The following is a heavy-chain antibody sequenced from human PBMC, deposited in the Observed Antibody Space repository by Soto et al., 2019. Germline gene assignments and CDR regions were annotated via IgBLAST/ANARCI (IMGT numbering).Heavy chain of an antibody. Sequence: SETLSLTCTVSGGSISSGDYYWSWIRQPPGKGLEWIGYIYYSGSTYYNPSLKSRVTISVDTSKNQFSLKLSSVTAADTAVYYCASSYYDFWSGLKAPNGMDVWGQGTTVTVSS. CDR1: GGSISSGDYY. CDR2: IYYSGST. CDR3: ASSYYDFWSGLKAPNGMDV. D-gene: IGHD3-3*01. V-gene: IGHV4-30-4*01. J-gene: IGHJ6*02.